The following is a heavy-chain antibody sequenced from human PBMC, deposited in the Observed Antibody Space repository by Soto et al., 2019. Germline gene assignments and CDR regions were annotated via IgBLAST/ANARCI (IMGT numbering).Heavy chain of an antibody. CDR3: AREPRGSSYIDY. CDR2: IYYSGST. Sequence: KASETLSLTCTVSGGSISSYYWSWIRQPPGKGLEWIGYIYYSGSTNYNPSLKSRVTISVDTSKNQFSLKLSSVTAADTAVYYCAREPRGSSYIDYWGQGTLVTVSS. D-gene: IGHD6-13*01. J-gene: IGHJ4*02. V-gene: IGHV4-59*01. CDR1: GGSISSYY.